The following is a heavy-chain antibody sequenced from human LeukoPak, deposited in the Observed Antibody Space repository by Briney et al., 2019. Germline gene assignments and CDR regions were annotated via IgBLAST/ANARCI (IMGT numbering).Heavy chain of an antibody. CDR2: IWYDGSNK. J-gene: IGHJ4*02. CDR1: GFTFSSYG. CDR3: ARVKSLGELYPYY. D-gene: IGHD3-16*01. V-gene: IGHV3-33*01. Sequence: GRSLRLSCAASGFTFSSYGMRWVRQAPGKGLEWVAVIWYDGSNKYYADSVKGRFTISRDNSKNTLYLQMNSLRAEDTAVYYCARVKSLGELYPYYWGQGTLVTVSS.